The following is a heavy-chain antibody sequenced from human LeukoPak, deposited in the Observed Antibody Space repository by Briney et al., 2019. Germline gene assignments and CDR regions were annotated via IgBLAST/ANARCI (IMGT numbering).Heavy chain of an antibody. J-gene: IGHJ4*02. D-gene: IGHD1-26*01. Sequence: GGSLRLSCAASGFTFDDYTMHWVRQAPGKGLEWVSTISPGSYSIYYADSVKGRFTISRDNAKNSLYLQMNSLRVEDTAMYYCARKVVGATTDYWGQGTLVTVSS. CDR3: ARKVVGATTDY. V-gene: IGHV3-21*01. CDR2: ISPGSYSI. CDR1: GFTFDDYT.